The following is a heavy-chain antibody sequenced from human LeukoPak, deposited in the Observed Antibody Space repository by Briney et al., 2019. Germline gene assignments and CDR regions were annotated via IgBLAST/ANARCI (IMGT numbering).Heavy chain of an antibody. CDR1: GFTFSSYG. V-gene: IGHV3-23*01. CDR3: AKAGLVRGGALDS. CDR2: ITASGDGT. D-gene: IGHD4/OR15-4a*01. J-gene: IGHJ4*02. Sequence: GGSLRLSCAASGFTFSSYGINWVRQAPGKGLEWVSSITASGDGTSAADSVKGRFTISRDNSKNTLYLQMNSLRVEDTALYYCAKAGLVRGGALDSWGQGTLVTVSS.